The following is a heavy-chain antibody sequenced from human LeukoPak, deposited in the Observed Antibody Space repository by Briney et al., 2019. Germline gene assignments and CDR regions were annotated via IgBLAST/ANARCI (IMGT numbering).Heavy chain of an antibody. D-gene: IGHD4-11*01. CDR1: GGSVSTDGYY. CDR2: IYYSGNT. Sequence: PSETLSLTCTVSGGSVSTDGYYWSWVRQYPGRGLEWIGYIYYSGNTYYNPSLKSRVTLSVDTSKNQFSLKLNSVTAADTAVYYCARKRTDYSGGMDVWGQGTTVTVSS. V-gene: IGHV4-31*03. CDR3: ARKRTDYSGGMDV. J-gene: IGHJ6*02.